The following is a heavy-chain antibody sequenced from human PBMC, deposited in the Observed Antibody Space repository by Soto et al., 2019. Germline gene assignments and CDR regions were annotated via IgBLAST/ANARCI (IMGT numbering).Heavy chain of an antibody. J-gene: IGHJ4*02. CDR2: ISYDGRNK. CDR3: AKDRGALRWSEEHYYFDY. Sequence: GGSLRLSCAASGFTFSSYGMHWVRQAPGKGLEWVAVISYDGRNKYYADAVKGRFTISRDNSKNTLYLQTNSLRAEDTAVYYCAKDRGALRWSEEHYYFDYWGQGTLVTVSS. CDR1: GFTFSSYG. V-gene: IGHV3-30*18. D-gene: IGHD4-17*01.